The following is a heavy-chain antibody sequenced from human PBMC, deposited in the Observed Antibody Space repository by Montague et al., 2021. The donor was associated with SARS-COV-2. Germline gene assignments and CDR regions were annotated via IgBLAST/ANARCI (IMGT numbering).Heavy chain of an antibody. D-gene: IGHD6-13*01. CDR2: MHYSGST. CDR3: ARVPFSSSWYYLDY. Sequence: SETLSLTCTISGGSITGYFWTWIRQPPGKGLEWLGHMHYSGSTKYNPSLECRVTMSIDTSESQFSLHLRSVTAADTGVYYCARVPFSSSWYYLDYWGQGTLVTVSS. CDR1: GGSITGYF. V-gene: IGHV4-59*12. J-gene: IGHJ4*02.